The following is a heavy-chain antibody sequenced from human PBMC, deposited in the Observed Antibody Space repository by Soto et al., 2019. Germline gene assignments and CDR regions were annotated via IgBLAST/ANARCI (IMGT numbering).Heavy chain of an antibody. Sequence: GASVNVSSKASGFSFTSYDINWVRQATGQGLEWMGWMNPNSGNTGYAQKFQGRVTMTRNTSISTAYMELSSLRSEDTAVYYCARGINYYASGDDAFDIWGQGTMVTVSS. CDR3: ARGINYYASGDDAFDI. CDR1: GFSFTSYD. J-gene: IGHJ3*02. CDR2: MNPNSGNT. V-gene: IGHV1-8*01. D-gene: IGHD3-10*01.